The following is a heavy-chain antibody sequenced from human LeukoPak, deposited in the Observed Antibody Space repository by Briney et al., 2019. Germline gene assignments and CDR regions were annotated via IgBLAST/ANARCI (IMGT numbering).Heavy chain of an antibody. CDR2: IYTSGST. Sequence: SETLSLTCTVSGGSISSYYWSGIRQPAGKGLEWIGRIYTSGSTNYNPSLKSRVTMSVDTSKNQFSLKLSSVTAADTAVYYCAGDLAVVVVAAPGHNWFDPWGQGTLVTVSS. D-gene: IGHD2-15*01. J-gene: IGHJ5*02. CDR3: AGDLAVVVVAAPGHNWFDP. CDR1: GGSISSYY. V-gene: IGHV4-4*07.